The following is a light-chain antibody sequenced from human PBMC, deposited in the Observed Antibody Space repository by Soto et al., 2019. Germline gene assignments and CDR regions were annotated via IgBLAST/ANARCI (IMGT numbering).Light chain of an antibody. CDR3: QQNNQGPLT. V-gene: IGKV3-15*01. J-gene: IGKJ1*01. CDR2: PVS. CDR1: QSVSSN. Sequence: EILMTQSPGTLSASPGERATLSCRASQSVSSNLAWYQQKPGQAPRLLIYPVSTRATGIPARFSGSGSGTQCTLTISSRRSEDFAVYYCQQNNQGPLTCGQGTKVQIQ.